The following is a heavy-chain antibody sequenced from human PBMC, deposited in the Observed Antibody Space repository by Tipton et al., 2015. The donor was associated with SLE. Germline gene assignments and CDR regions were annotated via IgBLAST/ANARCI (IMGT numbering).Heavy chain of an antibody. V-gene: IGHV4-28*01. Sequence: TLSLTCSVSTYSISNGHYWAWVRQPPGKGLEWIGYIYYSGSTNYNPSLKSRVTISVDTSKNQFSLKLSSVTAADTAVYYCARKPMVRGVSYYFDYWGQGTLVTVSS. J-gene: IGHJ4*02. CDR3: ARKPMVRGVSYYFDY. CDR2: IYYSGST. CDR1: TYSISNGHY. D-gene: IGHD3-10*01.